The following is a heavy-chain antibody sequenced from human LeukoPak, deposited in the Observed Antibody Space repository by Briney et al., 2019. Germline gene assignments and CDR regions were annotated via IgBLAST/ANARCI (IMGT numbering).Heavy chain of an antibody. CDR2: INPSGGST. V-gene: IGHV1-46*01. J-gene: IGHJ3*02. CDR1: GYTFTGYY. Sequence: GASVKVSCKASGYTFTGYYMHWVRQAPGQGLEWMGIINPSGGSTSYAQKFQGRVTMTRDTSTSTVYMELSSLRSEDTAVYYCARDPDYGDYDYAFDIWGQGTMVTVSS. D-gene: IGHD4-17*01. CDR3: ARDPDYGDYDYAFDI.